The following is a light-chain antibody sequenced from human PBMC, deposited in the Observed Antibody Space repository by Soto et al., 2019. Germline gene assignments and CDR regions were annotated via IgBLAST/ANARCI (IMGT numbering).Light chain of an antibody. V-gene: IGKV4-1*01. CDR1: QSVFSRFRNKNY. CDR3: QQYYTTPTWT. J-gene: IGKJ1*01. Sequence: DIVMTQSPDSLTLSLGERATINCKSSQSVFSRFRNKNYLGWFQQKPGQTPRLLIYWASTRESGVSDRFSGSGSGTDFTPTIDSLQAEDVAVYYCQQYYTTPTWTFGQGTKVDIK. CDR2: WAS.